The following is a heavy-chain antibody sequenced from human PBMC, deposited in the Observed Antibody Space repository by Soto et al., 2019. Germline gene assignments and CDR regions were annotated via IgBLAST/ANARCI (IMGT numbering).Heavy chain of an antibody. CDR1: GDSVTTNNW. Sequence: QVQLQESGPGLVKPAGTLSLKCTVSGDSVTTNNWWGWVRQPPGKGLEWIGEIYHSGSTSYNSSLKSRVSISIDKSTNQFSLKMTSLTAADTALYYCVRGAYMARGFYFDKWAREPWSPSPQ. D-gene: IGHD3-10*01. J-gene: IGHJ4*02. CDR3: VRGAYMARGFYFDK. V-gene: IGHV4-4*02. CDR2: IYHSGST.